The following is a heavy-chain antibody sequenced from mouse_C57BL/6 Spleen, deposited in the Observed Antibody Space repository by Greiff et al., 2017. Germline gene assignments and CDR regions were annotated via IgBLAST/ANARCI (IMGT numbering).Heavy chain of an antibody. CDR1: GFTFSSYA. CDR2: ISDGGSYT. Sequence: EVKLVESGGGLVKPGGSLKLSCAASGFTFSSYAMSWVRQTPEKRLEWVATISDGGSYTYYPDNVKGRFTISRDNAKNNLYLQMSHLKSEDTAMYYCARDPDSVGYWGQGTTLTVSS. CDR3: ARDPDSVGY. V-gene: IGHV5-4*01. J-gene: IGHJ2*01.